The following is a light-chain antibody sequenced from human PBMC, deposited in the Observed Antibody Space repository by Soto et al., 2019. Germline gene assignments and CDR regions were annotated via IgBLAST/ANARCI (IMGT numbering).Light chain of an antibody. CDR3: QKYDRTPWT. CDR2: GAS. Sequence: DIQITQSPSSLSASVGDRVTITCRASQGVRNYLAWYQQKPGKVPKLLIYGASTLQSGVPSRFSGSGSGTDFTLTISSLQPEDVATYYCQKYDRTPWTFGQWTKVDI. CDR1: QGVRNY. J-gene: IGKJ1*01. V-gene: IGKV1-27*01.